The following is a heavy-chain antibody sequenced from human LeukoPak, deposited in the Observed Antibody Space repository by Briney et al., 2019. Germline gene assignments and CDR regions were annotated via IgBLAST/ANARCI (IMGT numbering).Heavy chain of an antibody. D-gene: IGHD6-13*01. V-gene: IGHV1-2*02. Sequence: ASVNVSCKASGYTFTGYYIHWVRQAPGQGLEWMGWINPNSGGTNYAQKFQGRVTMTRDTSINTAYMELSRLRSDDTAVYYCARAVAAAGTGAEYFQHWGQGTLVTVSS. CDR3: ARAVAAAGTGAEYFQH. CDR1: GYTFTGYY. J-gene: IGHJ1*01. CDR2: INPNSGGT.